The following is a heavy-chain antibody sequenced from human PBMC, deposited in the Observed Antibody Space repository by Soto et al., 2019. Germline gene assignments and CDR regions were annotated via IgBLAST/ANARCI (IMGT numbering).Heavy chain of an antibody. V-gene: IGHV3-74*01. CDR3: ARAKPKLAALDV. CDR2: INSDGSST. J-gene: IGHJ6*02. D-gene: IGHD6-6*01. CDR1: GFTFSIYW. Sequence: PAGSLRLSCAASGFTFSIYWMDWVRQAPGKGLVWVSRINSDGSSTSYADSVKGRFTISRDNAKNTLYLQMNSLRAEDTAVYYCARAKPKLAALDVWGQGTTVTVSS.